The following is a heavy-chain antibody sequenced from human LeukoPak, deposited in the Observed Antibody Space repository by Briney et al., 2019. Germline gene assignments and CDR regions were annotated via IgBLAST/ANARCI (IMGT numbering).Heavy chain of an antibody. CDR1: GFTFSCYA. J-gene: IGHJ4*02. D-gene: IGHD4-17*01. CDR3: AKDLEQGPAAVTTFY. V-gene: IGHV3-23*01. CDR2: ISGSGGST. Sequence: GSLRLSCAASGFTFSCYAMSWVRQAPGKGLEWVSAISGSGGSTYYADSVKGRFTISRDNSKNTLYLQMNSLRAEDTAVYYCAKDLEQGPAAVTTFYWGQGTLVTVSS.